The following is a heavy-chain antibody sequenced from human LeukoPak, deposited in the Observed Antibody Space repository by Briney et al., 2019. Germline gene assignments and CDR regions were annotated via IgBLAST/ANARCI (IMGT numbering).Heavy chain of an antibody. CDR2: VYDSGST. J-gene: IGHJ6*03. V-gene: IGHV4-59*01. CDR1: GGSISSYY. CDR3: ASFKDYYYMDV. Sequence: SETLSLTCTVSGGSISSYYWSWIRQPPGKGLEWIGYVYDSGSTNYNPSLKSRVTISVDTSKNQFSLKLSSVTAADTAVYYCASFKDYYYMDVWGKGTTVTISS.